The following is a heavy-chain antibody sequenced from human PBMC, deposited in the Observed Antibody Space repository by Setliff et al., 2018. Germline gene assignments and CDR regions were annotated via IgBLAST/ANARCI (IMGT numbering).Heavy chain of an antibody. CDR1: GFTLSSSN. CDR3: VRDLHWGFDY. D-gene: IGHD7-27*01. V-gene: IGHV3-48*01. CDR2: ITSSSTGI. Sequence: PGGSLRLSCAASGFTLSSSNMAWVRKAPGKGPEWFSYITSSSTGIWYADSVKGRFTISRDNVKNSLFLQMNSLRAEDTAVYYCVRDLHWGFDYWGLGTLVTVSS. J-gene: IGHJ4*02.